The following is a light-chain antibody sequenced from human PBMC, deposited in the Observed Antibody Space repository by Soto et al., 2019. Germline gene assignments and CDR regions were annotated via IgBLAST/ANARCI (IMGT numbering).Light chain of an antibody. J-gene: IGLJ3*02. Sequence: ALTQPASVSGSPGQSITISCTGTSSDVGGHNYVSWYQQHPGKAPKLMIYEVSNRPSGVSNRFSGSKSGNTASLTISGLQAEDEADYYCSSYTSSSTLVFGGGTKVTVL. CDR1: SSDVGGHNY. CDR3: SSYTSSSTLV. V-gene: IGLV2-14*01. CDR2: EVS.